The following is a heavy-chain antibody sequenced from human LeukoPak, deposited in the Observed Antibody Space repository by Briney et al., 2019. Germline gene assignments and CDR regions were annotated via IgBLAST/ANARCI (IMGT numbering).Heavy chain of an antibody. V-gene: IGHV1-18*01. Sequence: ASVKVSCKASGYTFTSYGISWVRQAPGQWLEWMGWISAYNGNTNYAQKLQGRVTMTTDTSTSTAYMELRSLRSDDTAVYYCARDFRSSGRVGATTFDYWGQGTLVTVSS. CDR1: GYTFTSYG. CDR2: ISAYNGNT. CDR3: ARDFRSSGRVGATTFDY. J-gene: IGHJ4*02. D-gene: IGHD1-26*01.